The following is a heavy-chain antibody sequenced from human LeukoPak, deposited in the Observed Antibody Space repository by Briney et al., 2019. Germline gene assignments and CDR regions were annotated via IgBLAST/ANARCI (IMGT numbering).Heavy chain of an antibody. CDR1: GFTFSSYW. D-gene: IGHD1-26*01. CDR2: IKQDGSEK. V-gene: IGHV3-7*03. J-gene: IGHJ3*02. Sequence: EGSLRLSCAASGFTFSSYWMSWVRQAPGKGLEWVANIKQDGSEKYYVDSVKGRFTISRDNAKNSLYLQMNSLRAEDTAVYYCARESSPTFDLGAFDIWGQGTMVTVSS. CDR3: ARESSPTFDLGAFDI.